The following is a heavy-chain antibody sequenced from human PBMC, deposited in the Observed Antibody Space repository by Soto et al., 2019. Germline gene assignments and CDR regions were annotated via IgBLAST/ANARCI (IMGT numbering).Heavy chain of an antibody. CDR2: IIPIFGTA. V-gene: IGHV1-69*01. Sequence: QVQLVQSGAEVKKPGSSVKVSCKASGGTFSSYAISWVRQAPGQGLEWMGGIIPIFGTANYAQKFQGRVTITEDESTSTAYMERSSLRSEDTAVYSCAREPYCRGGSCYSWFDPWGQGTLVTVS. CDR3: AREPYCRGGSCYSWFDP. D-gene: IGHD2-15*01. J-gene: IGHJ5*02. CDR1: GGTFSSYA.